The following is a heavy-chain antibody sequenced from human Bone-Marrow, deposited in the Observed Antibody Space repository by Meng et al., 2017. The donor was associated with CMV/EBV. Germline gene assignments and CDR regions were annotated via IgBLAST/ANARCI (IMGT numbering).Heavy chain of an antibody. CDR2: ISYDATNK. Sequence: GESLKISCAASGFSFSSSPMHWVRQAPGKGLEWVAVISYDATNKHYADSVKGRFTISRDNSKNTLYLQMSSLRAEDTAVYLCAKEYSSSWYYADGMDVWGQGTTVTVSS. CDR3: AKEYSSSWYYADGMDV. V-gene: IGHV3-30-3*01. D-gene: IGHD6-13*01. J-gene: IGHJ6*02. CDR1: GFSFSSSP.